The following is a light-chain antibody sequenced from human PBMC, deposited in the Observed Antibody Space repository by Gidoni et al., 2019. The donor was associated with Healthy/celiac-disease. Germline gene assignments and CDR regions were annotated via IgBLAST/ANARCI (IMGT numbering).Light chain of an antibody. V-gene: IGKV1-39*01. Sequence: DIQMTQSPSSLSASAGDRVTITCRASQSISSYLNWYQQKPGKAPKLLIYAAFSFKSGVPSRFSGSGSGTDFTLTISSLQPEDFATYYCQQSYSTPYSFGQGTKLKIK. CDR3: QQSYSTPYS. CDR1: QSISSY. CDR2: AAF. J-gene: IGKJ2*03.